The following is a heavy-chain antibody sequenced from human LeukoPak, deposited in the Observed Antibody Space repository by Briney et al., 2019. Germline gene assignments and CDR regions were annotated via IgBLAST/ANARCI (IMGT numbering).Heavy chain of an antibody. CDR3: ARSLFRHQVEPFDY. CDR1: GGSISSYY. Sequence: SETLSLTCTVSGGSISSYYWGWIRQPAGKGLEWIGRIYTSGSTNYNPSLKSRVTMSVDTSKNQFSLQLNSVTPEDTAVYYCARSLFRHQVEPFDYWGQGTLVTVSS. CDR2: IYTSGST. J-gene: IGHJ4*02. D-gene: IGHD1-1*01. V-gene: IGHV4-4*07.